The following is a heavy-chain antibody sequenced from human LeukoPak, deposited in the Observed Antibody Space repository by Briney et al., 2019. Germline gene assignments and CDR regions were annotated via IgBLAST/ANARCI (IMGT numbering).Heavy chain of an antibody. V-gene: IGHV6-1*01. CDR2: TYYRSKCYN. CDR3: ARESWSGHLMEL. D-gene: IGHD3-3*01. CDR1: VDSVSSNSTG. Sequence: SQTLSLTCAISVDSVSSNSTGGDWVRQSPSSGLELLGRTYYRSKCYNDYAVSVKSLITINPDTSKNQFSLQWKSVTREGTAVYYCARESWSGHLMELWRQGPTVPLSS. J-gene: IGHJ6*02.